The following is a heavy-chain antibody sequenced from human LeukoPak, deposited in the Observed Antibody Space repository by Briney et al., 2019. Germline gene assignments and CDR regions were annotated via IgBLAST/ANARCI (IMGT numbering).Heavy chain of an antibody. V-gene: IGHV4-61*08. CDR1: GGSISSGDYY. D-gene: IGHD5-12*01. CDR2: IYYSGST. Sequence: SETLSLTCTVSGGSISSGDYYWSWIRQPPGKGLEWIGYIYYSGSTIYNPSLKSRVTISVDTSKNQFSLKLTSVTAADTAVYYCARLQTTGYDFLIFDYWGQGTLVTVSS. CDR3: ARLQTTGYDFLIFDY. J-gene: IGHJ4*02.